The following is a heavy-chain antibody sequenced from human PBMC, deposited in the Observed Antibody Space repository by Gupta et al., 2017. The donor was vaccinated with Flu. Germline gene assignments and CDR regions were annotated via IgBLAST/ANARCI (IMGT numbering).Heavy chain of an antibody. CDR1: GFTFGAYW. CDR2: IKQDGSEK. Sequence: EVQLVESGGGLVHPGGSLTLSCEASGFTFGAYWMRWVRQAPGKGLEWVANIKQDGSEKYYVDSVKGRFIISRDNAKNSFYLQMNSLRAEDTAVYYCARWGSGWRLFDYWGQGTLVTVSS. V-gene: IGHV3-7*01. D-gene: IGHD6-19*01. J-gene: IGHJ4*02. CDR3: ARWGSGWRLFDY.